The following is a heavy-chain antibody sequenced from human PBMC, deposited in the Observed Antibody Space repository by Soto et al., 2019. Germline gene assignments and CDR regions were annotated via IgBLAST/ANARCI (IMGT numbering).Heavy chain of an antibody. Sequence: EVQLLESGGGLVQPGGSLSLSCAASGFTFSSYAMNWVRQAPGKGLEWVSGISGSGGSTYYADSVKGRFTISRDNSKNALYLQMNSLRAEDTAVYYCAKDGDSSGWYRGYFDHWGQGTLVTVSS. CDR1: GFTFSSYA. CDR3: AKDGDSSGWYRGYFDH. V-gene: IGHV3-23*01. J-gene: IGHJ4*02. CDR2: ISGSGGST. D-gene: IGHD6-19*01.